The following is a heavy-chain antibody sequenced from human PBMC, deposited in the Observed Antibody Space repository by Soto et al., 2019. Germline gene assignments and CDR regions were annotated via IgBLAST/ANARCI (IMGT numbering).Heavy chain of an antibody. D-gene: IGHD3-3*01. J-gene: IGHJ6*02. CDR2: IIPIFGTA. V-gene: IGHV1-69*13. CDR3: ASRITIFGVVIPSYYYYGMDV. CDR1: GGTFSSYA. Sequence: GASVKVSCKASGGTFSSYAISRVRQAPGQGLEWMGGIIPIFGTANYAQKFQGRVTITADESTSTAYMELSSLRSEDTAVYYCASRITIFGVVIPSYYYYGMDVWGQGTTVTVSS.